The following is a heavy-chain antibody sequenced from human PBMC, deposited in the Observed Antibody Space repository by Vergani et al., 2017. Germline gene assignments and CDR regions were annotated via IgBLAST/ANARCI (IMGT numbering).Heavy chain of an antibody. J-gene: IGHJ6*02. V-gene: IGHV1-69*01. CDR2: IIPIFGTA. CDR1: GGTSSSYA. Sequence: QVQLVQSGAEVKKPGSSVKVSCKASGGTSSSYAISWVRQAPGQGLEWMGGIIPIFGTANYAQKFQGRVTITADESTSTAYMELSSLRSEDTAVYYCARVDRFYYGSGSKNENYYYYGMDVWGQGTTVTVSS. D-gene: IGHD3-10*01. CDR3: ARVDRFYYGSGSKNENYYYYGMDV.